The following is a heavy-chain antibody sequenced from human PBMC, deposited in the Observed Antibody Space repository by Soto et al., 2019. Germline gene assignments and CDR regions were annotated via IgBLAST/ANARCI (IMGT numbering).Heavy chain of an antibody. V-gene: IGHV1-2*04. Sequence: ASVKVSCKASGYTFTSYYMHWVRQAPGQGLEWMGIINPSGGSTSYAQKFQGWVTMTRDTSISTAYMELSRLRSDDTAVYYCARDLSIAAAGTYYYYGMDVWGQGTTVTVSS. D-gene: IGHD6-13*01. J-gene: IGHJ6*02. CDR2: INPSGGST. CDR1: GYTFTSYY. CDR3: ARDLSIAAAGTYYYYGMDV.